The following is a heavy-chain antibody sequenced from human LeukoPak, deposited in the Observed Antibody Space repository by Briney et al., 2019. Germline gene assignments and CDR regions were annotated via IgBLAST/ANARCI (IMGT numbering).Heavy chain of an antibody. V-gene: IGHV1-2*02. CDR2: INPNSGGT. D-gene: IGHD6-25*01. CDR3: ARVDLRLRIEDY. J-gene: IGHJ4*02. CDR1: GYTFTGYY. Sequence: GASVKVSCTASGYTFTGYYMHWVRQAPGQGLEWLGWINPNSGGTNYAQKFQGRVTMTRDTSISTAYMELSRLRSDDTAVYYCARVDLRLRIEDYWGQGTLVTVSS.